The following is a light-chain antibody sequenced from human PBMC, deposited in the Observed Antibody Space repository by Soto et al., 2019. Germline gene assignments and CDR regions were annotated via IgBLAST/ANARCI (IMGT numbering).Light chain of an antibody. J-gene: IGKJ1*01. Sequence: EIVMTQSPATVSVSPGERATVSCRASQSVGGSSLAWYQQRPGQAPRLLIYDTSKRATGIPDRFSGSGSGTDFTLTISRLEPEDFAVYYCQQYQNSPRTFCQGTMVDIK. CDR2: DTS. V-gene: IGKV3-20*01. CDR3: QQYQNSPRT. CDR1: QSVGGSS.